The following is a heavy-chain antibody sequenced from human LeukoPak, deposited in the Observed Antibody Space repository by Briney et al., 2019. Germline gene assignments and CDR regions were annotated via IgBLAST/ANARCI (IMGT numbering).Heavy chain of an antibody. V-gene: IGHV3-23*01. D-gene: IGHD1-26*01. Sequence: PGGSLRLSCAASGFTFSSYGMSWVRQAPGKGLEWVSAISGSGGSTYYADSVKGRFTISRDNSKNTLYLQMNSLRAGDTAVYYCAKAFVGAWDYWGQGTLVTVSS. CDR3: AKAFVGAWDY. CDR1: GFTFSSYG. CDR2: ISGSGGST. J-gene: IGHJ4*02.